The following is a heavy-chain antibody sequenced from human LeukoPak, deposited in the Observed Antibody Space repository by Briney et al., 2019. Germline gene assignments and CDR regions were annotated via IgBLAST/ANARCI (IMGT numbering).Heavy chain of an antibody. V-gene: IGHV3-23*01. J-gene: IGHJ4*02. CDR3: AKLTESYSAY. CDR2: IGASGATT. D-gene: IGHD2-21*01. Sequence: GGSLRLSCAASGFTFSTYAFIWVCQGPGKGLDWVSAIGASGATTYYADSVKGRFTISRDNSKNTLYLQMNSLRAEDTALYYCAKLTESYSAYWGQGTLVTVSS. CDR1: GFTFSTYA.